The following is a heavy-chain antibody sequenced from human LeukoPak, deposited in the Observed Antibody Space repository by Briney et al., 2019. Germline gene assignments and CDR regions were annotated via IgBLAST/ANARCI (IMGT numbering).Heavy chain of an antibody. V-gene: IGHV5-51*01. CDR3: ASSLVGAKGWFDP. CDR2: IYPGDSDT. CDR1: GYTFTSYW. D-gene: IGHD1-26*01. J-gene: IGHJ5*02. Sequence: KVSCKASGYTFTSYWIGWVRQMPGKGLEWMGIIYPGDSDTRYSPSFQGQVTISADKSISTAYLQWSSLKASDTAMYYCASSLVGAKGWFDPWGQGTLVTVSS.